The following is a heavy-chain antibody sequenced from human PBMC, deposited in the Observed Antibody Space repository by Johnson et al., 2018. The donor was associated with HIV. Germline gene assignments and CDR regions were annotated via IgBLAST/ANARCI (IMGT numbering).Heavy chain of an antibody. V-gene: IGHV3-23*04. CDR3: ANSPLSPSGSYPHAPDASVWDI. D-gene: IGHD1-26*01. Sequence: EVQLVESGGGLVQPGGSLSLSCAASGLSFSTYAMNWVRQAPGKGLEWVSAISGSGGSTYHADSVKGRFTISRDNSKNTLYLQMNSLRAEDTAVYYCANSPLSPSGSYPHAPDASVWDIWGQGTMVTVSS. CDR1: GLSFSTYA. CDR2: ISGSGGST. J-gene: IGHJ3*02.